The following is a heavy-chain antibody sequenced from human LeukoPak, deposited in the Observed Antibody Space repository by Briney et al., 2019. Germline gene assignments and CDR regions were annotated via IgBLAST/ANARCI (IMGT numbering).Heavy chain of an antibody. CDR2: INPKSGGT. V-gene: IGHV1-2*06. J-gene: IGHJ4*02. D-gene: IGHD5-24*01. Sequence: ASVKVSCKASGYTFTGYYMHWVRQAPGQGLEWMGRINPKSGGTDYAQSFNDRVTMTSDTSISTVYMELSRLRSDDTAVYYCARGYNYGFEYWGQGTLVAVSS. CDR1: GYTFTGYY. CDR3: ARGYNYGFEY.